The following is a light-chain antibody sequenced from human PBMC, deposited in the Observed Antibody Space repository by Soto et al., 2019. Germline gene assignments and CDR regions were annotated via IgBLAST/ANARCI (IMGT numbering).Light chain of an antibody. CDR1: QTISTY. V-gene: IGKV1-39*01. CDR2: DAS. Sequence: DIQMTQSPSSLSASVGDRVTITCRASQTISTYLNWYQQKPGKAPRLLIYDASSLLSGVPSRFSGSASGTDFTLTIASLQPEDFSTYYCQQSDSTPYTFGQGTK. CDR3: QQSDSTPYT. J-gene: IGKJ2*01.